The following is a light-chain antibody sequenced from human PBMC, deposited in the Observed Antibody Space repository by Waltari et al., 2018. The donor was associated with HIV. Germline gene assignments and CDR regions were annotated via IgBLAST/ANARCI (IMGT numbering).Light chain of an antibody. CDR3: QSGDSSAPYV. Sequence: SYELTQPPSVSVSPGQTARITCSGDVLTKQYVYWYQQKPGQAPVLVIYKDSERPSGIPERFSGSSSGTTVTLTISGVQAEDEADYYCQSGDSSAPYVFGTGTKVTVL. CDR2: KDS. CDR1: VLTKQY. J-gene: IGLJ1*01. V-gene: IGLV3-25*03.